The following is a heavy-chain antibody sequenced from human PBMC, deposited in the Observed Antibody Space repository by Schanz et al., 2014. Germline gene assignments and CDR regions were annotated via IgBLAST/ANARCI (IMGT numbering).Heavy chain of an antibody. D-gene: IGHD3-16*01. Sequence: EVQLVESGGGLVQPGRSLRLSCAASGFTFSSYLMSWVRQAPGKGLEWISSMYINSGSTQYADSVKGRFTISRDNSKNTLYLQMNSLRAEDTAVYYCAKDGTSMITFGGVSGEFDYWGQGTLVTVSS. J-gene: IGHJ4*02. CDR1: GFTFSSYL. V-gene: IGHV3-23*04. CDR2: MYINSGST. CDR3: AKDGTSMITFGGVSGEFDY.